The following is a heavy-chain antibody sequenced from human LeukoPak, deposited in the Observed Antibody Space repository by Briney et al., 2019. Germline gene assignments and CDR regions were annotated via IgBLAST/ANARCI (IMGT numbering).Heavy chain of an antibody. Sequence: ASVKVSCKASGYTFTGYYMHWVRQAPGHRLEWMGWINPKIGDTNYAQKFQGRVTMTRDTSINTVYMELRSLRSDDTAVYYCASHYGSGFDSWGQGTLVTVSS. J-gene: IGHJ4*02. CDR3: ASHYGSGFDS. V-gene: IGHV1-2*02. CDR1: GYTFTGYY. CDR2: INPKIGDT. D-gene: IGHD3-10*01.